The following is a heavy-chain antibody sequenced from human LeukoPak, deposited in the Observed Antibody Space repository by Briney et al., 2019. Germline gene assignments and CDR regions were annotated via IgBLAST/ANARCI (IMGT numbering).Heavy chain of an antibody. D-gene: IGHD3-22*01. CDR1: GFTFSSYE. Sequence: GGSLRLSCAASGFTFSSYEMNLVRQAPGKGLEWVSYISSIGSTIYYADSVKGRFTISRDNAKNSLYLQMNSLRAEDTAVYYCAGDSSEREFDYWGQGTLVTVSS. J-gene: IGHJ4*02. CDR2: ISSIGSTI. CDR3: AGDSSEREFDY. V-gene: IGHV3-48*03.